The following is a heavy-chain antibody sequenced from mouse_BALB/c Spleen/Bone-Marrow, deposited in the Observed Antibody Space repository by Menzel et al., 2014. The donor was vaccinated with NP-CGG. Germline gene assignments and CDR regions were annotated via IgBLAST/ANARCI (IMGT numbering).Heavy chain of an antibody. CDR3: ASPYYRYDALDY. V-gene: IGHV1-14*01. J-gene: IGHJ4*01. CDR2: INPYNDGT. Sequence: VQLQQPGPELVKPGASVKMSCKASGYPFTSYVMHWVKRKPGQGLEWIGYINPYNDGTKYNEKFKGKATLTSDKSSSTAYMELSSLTSEDSAVYYCASPYYRYDALDYWGQGTSVTVSS. D-gene: IGHD2-14*01. CDR1: GYPFTSYV.